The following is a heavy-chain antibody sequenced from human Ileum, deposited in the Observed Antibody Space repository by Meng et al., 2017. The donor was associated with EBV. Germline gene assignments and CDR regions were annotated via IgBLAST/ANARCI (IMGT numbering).Heavy chain of an antibody. D-gene: IGHD3-22*01. J-gene: IGHJ4*02. V-gene: IGHV4-28*01. CDR3: ARNVPGTSAYYD. CDR1: GYSIXSTNW. CDR2: IYYSGST. Sequence: QRRESRPGLVKPSDTPXRTCAGSGYSIXSTNWWGWIRQPTGKGLEWIGYIYYSGSTSYNPSLKSRVTMSVDTSKNQFSLNLNSVTAVDTAVYYRARNVPGTSAYYDWGQGTLVTVSS.